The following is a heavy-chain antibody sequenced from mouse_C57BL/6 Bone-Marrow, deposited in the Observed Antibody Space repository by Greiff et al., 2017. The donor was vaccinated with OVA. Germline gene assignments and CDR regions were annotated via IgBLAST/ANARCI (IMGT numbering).Heavy chain of an antibody. D-gene: IGHD1-1*01. J-gene: IGHJ2*01. CDR3: ARHRNYYGSSYFDY. Sequence: EVNVVESGGGLVQPGGSLKLSCAASGFTFSDYYMYWVRQTPEKRLEWVAYISNGGGSTYYPDTVKGRFTISRDNAKNTLYLQMSRLKSEDTAMYYCARHRNYYGSSYFDYWGQGTTLTVSS. V-gene: IGHV5-12*01. CDR1: GFTFSDYY. CDR2: ISNGGGST.